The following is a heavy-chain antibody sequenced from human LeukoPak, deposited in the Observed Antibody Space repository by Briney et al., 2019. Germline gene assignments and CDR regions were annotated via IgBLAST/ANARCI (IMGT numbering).Heavy chain of an antibody. Sequence: PSETLSLTCAVYGGSFSGYYWSWIRQPPGKGLEWIGEINHSGSTNYNPFLKSRVTISVDTSKNQFSLKLSSVTAADTAVYYCARAKKASLDPWGQGTLVTVSS. CDR3: ARAKKASLDP. CDR1: GGSFSGYY. V-gene: IGHV4-34*01. J-gene: IGHJ5*02. CDR2: INHSGST.